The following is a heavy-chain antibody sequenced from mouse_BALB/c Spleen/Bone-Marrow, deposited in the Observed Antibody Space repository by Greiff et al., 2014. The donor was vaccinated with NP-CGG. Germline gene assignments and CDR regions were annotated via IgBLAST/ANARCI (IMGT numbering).Heavy chain of an antibody. Sequence: LQQSGGGLVKPGGSLKLSCAASGFTFSSYAMSWVRQTPEKRLEWVATISSGGSYTYYPDSVKGRFTTSRDNAKNTLYLQMSSLKSEDTAMYYCTKIYYGYDGGYYYAMDYWGQGTSVTVSS. CDR3: TKIYYGYDGGYYYAMDY. V-gene: IGHV5-6-4*01. J-gene: IGHJ4*01. CDR2: ISSGGSYT. CDR1: GFTFSSYA. D-gene: IGHD2-2*01.